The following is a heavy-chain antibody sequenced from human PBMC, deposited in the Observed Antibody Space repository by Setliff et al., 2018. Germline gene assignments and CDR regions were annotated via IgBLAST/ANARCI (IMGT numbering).Heavy chain of an antibody. CDR3: ASSRDYNFWSGYYLTLDY. V-gene: IGHV1-69*13. Sequence: ASVKVSCKASGGTFSSYAISWVRQAPGQGLEWMGGIIPIFGTANYAQKSQGRVTITADESTSTAYMELSSLRSEDTAVYYCASSRDYNFWSGYYLTLDYWGQGTLVTVSS. CDR2: IIPIFGTA. D-gene: IGHD3-3*01. CDR1: GGTFSSYA. J-gene: IGHJ4*02.